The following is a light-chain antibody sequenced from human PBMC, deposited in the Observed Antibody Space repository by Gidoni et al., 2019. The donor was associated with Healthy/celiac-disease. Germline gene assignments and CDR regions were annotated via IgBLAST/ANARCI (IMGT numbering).Light chain of an antibody. CDR1: SSNIGSNY. CDR2: RNN. CDR3: AAWDDSLSGYV. J-gene: IGLJ1*01. Sequence: QSVLTQPPSASGTPGQRVTIACSGRSSNIGSNYVYWYQQLPGTAPKLLIYRNNQRPSGVPDRFSGSNSGTSASLAISGLRSEDEADYYCAAWDDSLSGYVFGTGTKVTVL. V-gene: IGLV1-47*01.